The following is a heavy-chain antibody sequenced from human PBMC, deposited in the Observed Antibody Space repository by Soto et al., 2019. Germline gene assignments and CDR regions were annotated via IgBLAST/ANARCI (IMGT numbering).Heavy chain of an antibody. V-gene: IGHV1-3*01. CDR2: INAGNGNT. CDR3: ARDLQDYDYVWGSYPDPFDY. CDR1: GYTFTSYA. Sequence: ASVKVSCKASGYTFTSYAMHWVRQAPGQRLEWMGWINAGNGNTKYSQKFQGRVTITRDTSASTAYMELSSLRSEDTAVYYCARDLQDYDYVWGSYPDPFDYWGQGTLVTVSS. D-gene: IGHD3-16*02. J-gene: IGHJ4*02.